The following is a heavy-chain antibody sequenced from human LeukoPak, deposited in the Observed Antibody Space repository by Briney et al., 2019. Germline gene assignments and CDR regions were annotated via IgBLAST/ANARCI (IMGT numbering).Heavy chain of an antibody. D-gene: IGHD3-10*01. J-gene: IGHJ4*02. CDR2: ISSRGGST. Sequence: GGSLRLSCAASGFTFGSYAMSWVRQAPGKGLEWVSGISSRGGSTYYADSVKGRFTISRDNSKNTLFLQMSSLRAEDTAVYYCVKSTSFRYSGSGSYYDSWGQGALVTVSS. V-gene: IGHV3-23*01. CDR3: VKSTSFRYSGSGSYYDS. CDR1: GFTFGSYA.